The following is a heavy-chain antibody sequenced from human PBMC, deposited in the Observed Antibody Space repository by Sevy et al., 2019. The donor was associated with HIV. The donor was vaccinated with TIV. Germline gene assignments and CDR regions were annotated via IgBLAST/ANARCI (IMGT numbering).Heavy chain of an antibody. CDR1: GFSFDSYG. CDR3: AKGGGGHYDPDEIGYYFYYYNMDV. V-gene: IGHV3-23*01. D-gene: IGHD3-22*01. CDR2: ISGSGTRT. Sequence: GGSLRLSCAVSGFSFDSYGMTWVRQAPGKGLEWVSGISGSGTRTYYADSVKGRFSISRDNSKNRLYLQMNSLRSGDTGIYYCAKGGGGHYDPDEIGYYFYYYNMDVWGKGTTVTVSS. J-gene: IGHJ6*03.